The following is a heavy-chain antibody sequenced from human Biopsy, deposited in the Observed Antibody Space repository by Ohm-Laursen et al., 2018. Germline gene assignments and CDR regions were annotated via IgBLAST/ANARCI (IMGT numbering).Heavy chain of an antibody. D-gene: IGHD6-13*01. V-gene: IGHV2-70*11. J-gene: IGHJ6*02. CDR2: VDWDDYK. Sequence: TQTLTLPCSFSGFSLSARGMCVSWIRQAPGKALEWLARVDWDDYKDYRASLQTKLSISKDTSNDQVVLTVNNVDPADTATYYCARTPILIVSAGLVYRHRRHLQGMDVWGQGIAVTVS. CDR3: ARTPILIVSAGLVYRHRRHLQGMDV. CDR1: GFSLSARGMC.